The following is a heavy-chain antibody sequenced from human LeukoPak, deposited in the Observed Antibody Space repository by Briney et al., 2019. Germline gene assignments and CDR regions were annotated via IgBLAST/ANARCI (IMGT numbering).Heavy chain of an antibody. Sequence: GGSLRLSCAASGFTFSSYTMNWVRQAPGKGLEWVSSITSSSSYIYYTDSAKDRFTISRDNAKNSLFLQMNSLRAEDTAVYYCARVLSGTLTFDHWGQGTLVAVSS. J-gene: IGHJ4*02. CDR3: ARVLSGTLTFDH. D-gene: IGHD3-9*01. V-gene: IGHV3-21*01. CDR1: GFTFSSYT. CDR2: ITSSSSYI.